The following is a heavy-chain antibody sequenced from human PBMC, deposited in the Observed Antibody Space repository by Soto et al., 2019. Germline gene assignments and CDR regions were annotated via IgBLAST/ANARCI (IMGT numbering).Heavy chain of an antibody. J-gene: IGHJ6*02. CDR1: GGTFSSYA. D-gene: IGHD2-15*01. CDR2: IIPIFGTA. CDR3: ARAGGRFDCSGGSCYRSSSPKTHYYYYYGMDV. Sequence: ASVKVSCKASGGTFSSYAISWVRQAPGQGLEWMGGIIPIFGTANYAQKFQGRVTITADESTSTAYMELSSLRSEDTAVYYCARAGGRFDCSGGSCYRSSSPKTHYYYYYGMDVWGQGTTVTVSS. V-gene: IGHV1-69*13.